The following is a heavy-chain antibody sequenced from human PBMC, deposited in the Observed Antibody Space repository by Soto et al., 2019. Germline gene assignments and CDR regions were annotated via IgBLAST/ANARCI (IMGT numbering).Heavy chain of an antibody. CDR2: ISYSGSNT. CDR1: GFTFRSYA. J-gene: IGHJ4*02. Sequence: QVHLVASGGGMVQPGRSLRLACTASGFTFRSYAMHWARQPPGKGLEWVAVISYSGSNTYYADSVKGRFSISRDISNNTLYLQMNSLRSEDTAVYYCARAPGGSTETFDSWGQGTLVTVSS. CDR3: ARAPGGSTETFDS. D-gene: IGHD3-10*01. V-gene: IGHV3-30-3*01.